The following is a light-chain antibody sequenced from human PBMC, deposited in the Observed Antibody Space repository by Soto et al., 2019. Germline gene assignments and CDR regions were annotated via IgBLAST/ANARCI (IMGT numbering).Light chain of an antibody. CDR2: KAS. Sequence: DIQMTQSPSILSASVGDRVTITCRASQSIGSWLAWYQQKPGKAPNLLIYKASSLESGVPPRFRGSGSGTEFTLTVSSLQPDDFATYYCQQYHSYPWTFGQGTKVDIK. CDR1: QSIGSW. V-gene: IGKV1-5*03. J-gene: IGKJ1*01. CDR3: QQYHSYPWT.